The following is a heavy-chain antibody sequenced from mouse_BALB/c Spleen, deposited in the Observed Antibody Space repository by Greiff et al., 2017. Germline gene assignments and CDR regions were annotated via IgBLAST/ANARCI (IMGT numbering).Heavy chain of an antibody. V-gene: IGHV1S137*01. J-gene: IGHJ2*01. CDR1: GYTFTDYA. CDR2: ISTYYGDA. Sequence: VQLQQSGAELVRPGVSVKISCKGSGYTFTDYAMHRVKQSHAKSLEWIGVISTYYGDASYNQKFKGKATMTVDKSSSTAYMELARLTSEDSAIYYCTRAGAARATYFDYWGQGTTLTVSS. CDR3: TRAGAARATYFDY. D-gene: IGHD3-1*01.